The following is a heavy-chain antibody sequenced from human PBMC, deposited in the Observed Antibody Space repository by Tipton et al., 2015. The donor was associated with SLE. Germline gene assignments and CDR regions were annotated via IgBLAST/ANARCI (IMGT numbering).Heavy chain of an antibody. CDR1: GGSSSTDY. J-gene: IGHJ4*02. Sequence: LRLSCTVSGGSSSTDYWSWIRQPPGKGLEWIGSIDYSGYTNYNPSLNSRVTMSLDTSKNKFSLKLSSVTAADTAVYYCARHCQIYSFVYWGQGSLVTVSS. CDR2: IDYSGYT. CDR3: ARHCQIYSFVY. V-gene: IGHV4-59*01. D-gene: IGHD2-21*01.